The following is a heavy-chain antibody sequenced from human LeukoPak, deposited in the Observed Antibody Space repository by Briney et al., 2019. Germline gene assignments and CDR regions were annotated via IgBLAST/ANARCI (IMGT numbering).Heavy chain of an antibody. D-gene: IGHD3-22*01. CDR3: VSYSSLDY. CDR1: GFTVSNNY. CDR2: IYSGGST. Sequence: GGSLRLSCAASGFTVSNNYMSWVRQPPGKGLEWVSLIYSGGSTYYADSVKGRFTISRDNSKNTLYLQMNSLRAEDTAVYYCVSYSSLDYWGQGTLVTVSS. J-gene: IGHJ4*02. V-gene: IGHV3-53*03.